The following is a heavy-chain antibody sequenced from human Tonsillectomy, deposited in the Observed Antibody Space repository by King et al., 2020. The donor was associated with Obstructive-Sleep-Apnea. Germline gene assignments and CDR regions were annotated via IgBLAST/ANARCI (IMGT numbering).Heavy chain of an antibody. CDR1: GFTFSNYA. CDR3: AKVSYYDFWSGYPRSFDY. D-gene: IGHD3-3*01. J-gene: IGHJ4*02. Sequence: VQLVESGGGLVQPGESPRLSCAASGFTFSNYAMSWVRQAPGKGLEWVSAISGSGGSTYYADSVKDRFTISRDNSKNTLSLQMNNVRAEDTALYYCAKVSYYDFWSGYPRSFDYWGQGTLVTVSS. V-gene: IGHV3-23*04. CDR2: ISGSGGST.